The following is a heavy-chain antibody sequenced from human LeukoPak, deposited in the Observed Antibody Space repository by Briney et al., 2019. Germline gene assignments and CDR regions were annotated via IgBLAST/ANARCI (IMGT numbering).Heavy chain of an antibody. J-gene: IGHJ4*02. CDR3: ARSYYYDSSHTVDY. Sequence: HPGGSLRLSCAASGFTFSSYGMHWVRQAPGKGLEWVAVISYGGSNKYYADSVKGRFTISRDNSKNTLYLQMNSLRAEDTAVYYCARSYYYDSSHTVDYWGQGTLVTVSS. CDR2: ISYGGSNK. V-gene: IGHV3-30*03. D-gene: IGHD3-22*01. CDR1: GFTFSSYG.